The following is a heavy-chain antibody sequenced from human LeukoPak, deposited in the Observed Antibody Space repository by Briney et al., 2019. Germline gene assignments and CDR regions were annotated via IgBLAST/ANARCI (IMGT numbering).Heavy chain of an antibody. CDR2: INAGNGNT. CDR1: GYTFTRYA. CDR3: ARAYPPYYYDSSGYQAPFDY. Sequence: ASVKVSCTASGYTFTRYAMNWVRQAPGQRLEWMGWINAGNGNTKYSQKFQGRVTITRDTSASTAYMELSSLRSEDTAVYYCARAYPPYYYDSSGYQAPFDYWGQGTLVTVSS. J-gene: IGHJ4*02. D-gene: IGHD3-22*01. V-gene: IGHV1-3*01.